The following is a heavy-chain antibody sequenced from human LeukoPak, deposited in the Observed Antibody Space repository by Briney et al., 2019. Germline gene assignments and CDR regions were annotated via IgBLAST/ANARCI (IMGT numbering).Heavy chain of an antibody. CDR3: AKGDDYYYYYMDV. CDR2: ISGSGGST. CDR1: GFTFSSYA. J-gene: IGHJ6*03. V-gene: IGHV3-23*01. Sequence: GGSLRLSCAASGFTFSSYAMSWVRQAPGKGLEWVSAISGSGGSTYYANSVKGRFTISRDNSKNTLYLQMNSLRAEDTAVYYCAKGDDYYYYYMDVWGKGTTVTVSS.